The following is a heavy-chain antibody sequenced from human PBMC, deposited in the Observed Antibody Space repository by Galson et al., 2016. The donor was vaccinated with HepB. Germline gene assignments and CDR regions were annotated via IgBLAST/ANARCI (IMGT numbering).Heavy chain of an antibody. CDR2: ISGSGGNT. D-gene: IGHD3-10*01. CDR1: GFTFNNYA. Sequence: SLRLSCAASGFTFNNYAMSWVRQPPGKGPEWVSAISGSGGNTYYADSVKGRLTVSRDNSKNTLYLQMNSLRAGDTAVYYCAKSDPLWFGEASNGAFDIWGQGTMVTVSS. V-gene: IGHV3-23*01. CDR3: AKSDPLWFGEASNGAFDI. J-gene: IGHJ3*02.